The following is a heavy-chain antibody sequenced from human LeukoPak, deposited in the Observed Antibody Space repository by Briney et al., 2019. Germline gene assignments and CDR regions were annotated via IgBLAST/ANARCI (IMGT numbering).Heavy chain of an antibody. D-gene: IGHD3-10*01. CDR3: ARGRSEPNYYFYYMDV. V-gene: IGHV1-8*01. CDR2: MNPNSGNT. J-gene: IGHJ6*03. CDR1: GYTFTSSD. Sequence: ASVKVSCKASGYTFTSSDINWVRQATGQGLEWMGWMNPNSGNTGYAQKFQGRVTMTRNTSISTAYMELSSLRSEDTAVYYCARGRSEPNYYFYYMDVWGKGTTVTVSS.